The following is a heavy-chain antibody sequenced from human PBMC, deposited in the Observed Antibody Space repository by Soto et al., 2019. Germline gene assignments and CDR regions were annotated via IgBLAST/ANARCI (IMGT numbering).Heavy chain of an antibody. CDR1: GGFTSTNNW. J-gene: IGHJ4*02. CDR2: AYHSGST. CDR3: ARSPPSSYYGGSGTFDY. Sequence: SETLSLTCAVSGGFTSTNNWWSWVRQPPGKGLEWIGDAYHSGSTEYNPSLKSRVSISVDKSKNQISLKLTSATAADTAVYYCARSPPSSYYGGSGTFDYWGQGTLVTVSS. D-gene: IGHD3-10*01. V-gene: IGHV4-4*02.